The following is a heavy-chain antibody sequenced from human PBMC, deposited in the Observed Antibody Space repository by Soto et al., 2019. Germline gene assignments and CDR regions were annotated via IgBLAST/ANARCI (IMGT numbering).Heavy chain of an antibody. Sequence: QVQLVQSGAEVKKPGSSVKVSCKASGGTFSSYAISWVRQAPGQGLAWMGGIIPIFGTANYAQKFQGRVTITADESTSTAYMERSSLRSEDTAVYYCARAPRRVVTPSYFDYWGQGTLVTVSS. J-gene: IGHJ4*02. CDR1: GGTFSSYA. V-gene: IGHV1-69*01. D-gene: IGHD2-21*02. CDR2: IIPIFGTA. CDR3: ARAPRRVVTPSYFDY.